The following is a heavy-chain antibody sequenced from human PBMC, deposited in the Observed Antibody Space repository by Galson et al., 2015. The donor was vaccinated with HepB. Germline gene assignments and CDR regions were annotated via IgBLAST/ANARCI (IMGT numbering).Heavy chain of an antibody. D-gene: IGHD3-9*01. CDR3: AREARYYDILTGYYRWEGQDAFDI. CDR1: GFTFSSYA. J-gene: IGHJ3*02. CDR2: ISYDGSNK. V-gene: IGHV3-30-3*01. Sequence: SLRLSCAASGFTFSSYAMHWVRQAPGKGLEWVAVISYDGSNKYYADSVKGRFTISRDNSKNTLYLQMNSLRAEDTAVYYCAREARYYDILTGYYRWEGQDAFDIWGQGTMVTVSS.